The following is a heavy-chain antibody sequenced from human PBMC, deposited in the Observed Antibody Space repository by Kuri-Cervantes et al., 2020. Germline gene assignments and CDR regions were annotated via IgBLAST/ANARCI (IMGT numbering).Heavy chain of an antibody. CDR3: ARDRSHHDFWSGYED. V-gene: IGHV3-7*01. D-gene: IGHD3-3*01. CDR1: GFTFSSYW. CDR2: IKQDGSEK. J-gene: IGHJ4*02. Sequence: GGSLRLSCAASGFTFSSYWMSWVRQAPGKGLEWVANIKQDGSEKYYVDSVKGRLTISRDNAKNSLYLQMNSLRAEDTAVYYCARDRSHHDFWSGYEDWGQGTLVTVSS.